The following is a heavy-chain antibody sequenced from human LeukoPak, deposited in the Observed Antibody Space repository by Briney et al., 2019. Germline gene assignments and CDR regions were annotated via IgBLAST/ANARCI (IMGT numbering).Heavy chain of an antibody. CDR1: GFSFGTYG. J-gene: IGHJ4*02. CDR3: ARARGSSYGLAY. Sequence: GGSLRLSCAASGFSFGTYGMSWVRRVPGKGLEWVSGINWNGASTVYADSVKGRFTISRDNSKNTLYLQMNSLRAEDTAVYYCARARGSSYGLAYWGQGTLVTVSS. CDR2: INWNGAST. V-gene: IGHV3-20*04. D-gene: IGHD5-18*01.